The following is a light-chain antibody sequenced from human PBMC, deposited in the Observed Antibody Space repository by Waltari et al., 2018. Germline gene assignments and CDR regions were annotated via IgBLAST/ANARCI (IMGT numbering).Light chain of an antibody. Sequence: QSVLTQPPSASGTPGQRVTISCSGSYSNIGSNVLNWYQQLPGKAPKLLIYRSGRRPSGVPVRFSGSKSGSSASLAIDGLHSEDEADYYCASWDDSLNGHWVFGGGTKVTVL. V-gene: IGLV1-44*01. CDR1: YSNIGSNV. CDR2: RSG. CDR3: ASWDDSLNGHWV. J-gene: IGLJ3*02.